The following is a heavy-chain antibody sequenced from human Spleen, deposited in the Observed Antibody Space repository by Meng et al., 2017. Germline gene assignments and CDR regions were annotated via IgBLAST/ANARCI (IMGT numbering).Heavy chain of an antibody. CDR3: ASGSTRFSSGWYIGDY. CDR1: GFTFSSYA. J-gene: IGHJ4*02. V-gene: IGHV3-30*07. CDR2: ISYDGSNK. D-gene: IGHD6-19*01. Sequence: GESLKISCAASGFTFSSYAMHWVRQAPGKGLEWVAVISYDGSNKYYADSVKGRFTISRDNSKNTLYLQMNSLRAEDTAVYYCASGSTRFSSGWYIGDYWGQGTLVTVSS.